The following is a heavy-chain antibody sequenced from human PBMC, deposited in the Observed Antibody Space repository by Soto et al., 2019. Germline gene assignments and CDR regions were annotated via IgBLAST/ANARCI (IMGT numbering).Heavy chain of an antibody. J-gene: IGHJ4*02. CDR2: ISGSGGRS. CDR1: GFTFSNYA. Sequence: EVQLLDSGGGLVQPGGSLRLSCAASGFTFSNYAMTWVRQGPGKGLEWVSGISGSGGRSYYADSVKGRFTISRDNSKSTLYLQINSLRAEDTAVYYSAKAYFVWSRKQPYYFDYWGQGTLVTVS. V-gene: IGHV3-23*01. CDR3: AKAYFVWSRKQPYYFDY. D-gene: IGHD3-16*01.